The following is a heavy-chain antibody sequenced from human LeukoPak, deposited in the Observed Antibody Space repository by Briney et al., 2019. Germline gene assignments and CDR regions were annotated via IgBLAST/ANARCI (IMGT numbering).Heavy chain of an antibody. CDR1: GYTFTGYY. CDR3: ARVAAAGDAFDI. V-gene: IGHV1-8*03. J-gene: IGHJ3*02. D-gene: IGHD6-13*01. CDR2: MNPNSGNT. Sequence: ASVKVSCKASGYTFTGYYMHWVRQATGQGLEWMGWMNPNSGNTGYAQKFQGRVTITRNTSISTAYMELSSLRSEDTAVYYCARVAAAGDAFDIWGQGTMVTVSS.